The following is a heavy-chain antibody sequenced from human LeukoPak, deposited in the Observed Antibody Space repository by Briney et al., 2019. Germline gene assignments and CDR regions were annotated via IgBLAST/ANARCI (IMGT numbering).Heavy chain of an antibody. V-gene: IGHV4-59*08. CDR2: IYYSGST. Sequence: PSETLSLTCTVSGGSISSYYWSWIRQPPGKGLEWIGYIYYSGSTNYNPSLKSRVTISVDASKNQFSLKLSSVTAADTAVYYCARHMMALYGSGSVDYWGRGTLVTVSS. CDR1: GGSISSYY. D-gene: IGHD3-10*01. CDR3: ARHMMALYGSGSVDY. J-gene: IGHJ4*02.